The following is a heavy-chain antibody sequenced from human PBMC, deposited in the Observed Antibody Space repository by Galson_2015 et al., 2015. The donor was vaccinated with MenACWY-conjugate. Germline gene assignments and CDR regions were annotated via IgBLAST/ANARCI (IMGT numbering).Heavy chain of an antibody. Sequence: SLRLSCAASGFTFSRYWMHWVRQSPGKGLVWVSRINSDGSAADYADSVKGRFTISRDNAKNTLYLQMNSLRAEDTAVYYCATYCSSPSCYANVAYWGQGTLVTVSS. CDR3: ATYCSSPSCYANVAY. V-gene: IGHV3-74*01. D-gene: IGHD2-2*01. CDR2: INSDGSAA. CDR1: GFTFSRYW. J-gene: IGHJ4*02.